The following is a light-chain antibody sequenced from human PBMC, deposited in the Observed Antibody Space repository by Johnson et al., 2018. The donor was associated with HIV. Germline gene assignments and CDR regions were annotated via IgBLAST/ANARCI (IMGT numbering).Light chain of an antibody. V-gene: IGLV1-51*01. CDR1: SSNIGSNY. CDR3: ATWDSSLRTGF. CDR2: DNT. Sequence: QSILTQPPSVSAAPGHRVTISCSGSSSNIGSNYVSWYQQVPGTAPKLLIYDNTKRPSGIPDRFSGSKSGTSATLGITGLQTGDEADYYCATWDSSLRTGFFGTGTKGTVL. J-gene: IGLJ1*01.